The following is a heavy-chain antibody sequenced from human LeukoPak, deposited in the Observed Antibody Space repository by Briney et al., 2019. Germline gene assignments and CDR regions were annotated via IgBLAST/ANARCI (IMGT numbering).Heavy chain of an antibody. CDR1: GGTFSSYA. D-gene: IGHD1-26*01. Sequence: ASVKVSCKASGGTFSSYAISWVRQAPGQGLEWMGRIIPILGIANYAQKFQGRVTITADESTSTAYMELSSLRSEDTAVYYCARDGPVGATHYWGQGTLVTVSS. V-gene: IGHV1-69*04. J-gene: IGHJ4*02. CDR3: ARDGPVGATHY. CDR2: IIPILGIA.